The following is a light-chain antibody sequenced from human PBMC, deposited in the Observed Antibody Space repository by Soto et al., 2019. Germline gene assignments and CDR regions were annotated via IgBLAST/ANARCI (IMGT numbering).Light chain of an antibody. Sequence: DLQMTQSPSSLSASVGDRVTITCQASQDISNYLNWYQQKPGKAPKLLIYDASNVETGVPSRFSGSGSGTDFTFTISSLQPEDIAAYYCQQYDNPPPTCGGGAKVEIK. CDR2: DAS. J-gene: IGKJ4*01. V-gene: IGKV1-33*01. CDR1: QDISNY. CDR3: QQYDNPPPT.